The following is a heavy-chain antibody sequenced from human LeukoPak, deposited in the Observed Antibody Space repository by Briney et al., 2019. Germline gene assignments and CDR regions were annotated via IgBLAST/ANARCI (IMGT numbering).Heavy chain of an antibody. CDR1: GFTVSSNY. CDR2: IFGGGST. V-gene: IGHV3-66*01. CDR3: ARGPGGYDN. Sequence: GGSLRLSCAASGFTVSSNYMTWVRQAPGKGLEWVSVIFGGGSTYYADSVKGRFTISRDNSKNTLFLQMNSLRVEDTAVYYCARGPGGYDNWGQGALVTVSS. J-gene: IGHJ4*02. D-gene: IGHD3-16*01.